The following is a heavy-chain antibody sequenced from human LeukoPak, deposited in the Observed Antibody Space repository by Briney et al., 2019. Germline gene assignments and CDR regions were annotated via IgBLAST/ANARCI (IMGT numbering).Heavy chain of an antibody. Sequence: GGSLRLSCAASGVTFSSYSMNWVRQAPGKGLEWVSSISSSSSYIYYADSVKGRFTISRDNAKNSLYLQMNSLRAEDTAVYYCARDPHVVENYFDYWGQGTLVTVSS. V-gene: IGHV3-21*01. CDR2: ISSSSSYI. CDR3: ARDPHVVENYFDY. CDR1: GVTFSSYS. J-gene: IGHJ4*02. D-gene: IGHD2-15*01.